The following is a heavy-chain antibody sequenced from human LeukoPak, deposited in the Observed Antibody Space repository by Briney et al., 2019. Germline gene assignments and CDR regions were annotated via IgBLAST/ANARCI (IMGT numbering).Heavy chain of an antibody. CDR2: IYYSGST. D-gene: IGHD5-12*01. CDR1: GGSISSGGYY. J-gene: IGHJ4*02. Sequence: PSETLSLTCTVSGGSISSGGYYWSWIRQHPGKGLEWIGYIYYSGSTYYNPSLKSRVTISVDTSKNQFSLKLSSVTAADTAVYYCARVDRAGYEMKSYSFDYWGQGTLVTVSS. V-gene: IGHV4-31*03. CDR3: ARVDRAGYEMKSYSFDY.